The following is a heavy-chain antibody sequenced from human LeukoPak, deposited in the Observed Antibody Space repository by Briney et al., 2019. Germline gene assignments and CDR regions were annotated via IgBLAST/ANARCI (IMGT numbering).Heavy chain of an antibody. CDR3: ATPRSGYYYYFDY. CDR1: GLTVRSNY. J-gene: IGHJ4*02. Sequence: GGSLRVSCAASGLTVRSNYMSWVRQAPGKGLEWVSVIYGAGSTYYADSVKGRFTISRDNSKNTLYLQMNSLRAEDTAVYDCATPRSGYYYYFDYWGQGTLVTVSS. V-gene: IGHV3-66*01. D-gene: IGHD3-22*01. CDR2: IYGAGST.